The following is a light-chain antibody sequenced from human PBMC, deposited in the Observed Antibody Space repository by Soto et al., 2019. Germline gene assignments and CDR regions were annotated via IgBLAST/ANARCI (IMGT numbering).Light chain of an antibody. CDR1: SSDVGGYKY. CDR2: EVS. J-gene: IGLJ2*01. V-gene: IGLV2-8*01. Sequence: QSVLTQPPSASGSPGQSVTISCTGTSSDVGGYKYVSWYQQHPGKAPKLMIYEVSQRPSGVPDRFSGSKSGNTASLTVSGLQAEDEADYYCISYAGSNNLIFGGGTKLTVL. CDR3: ISYAGSNNLI.